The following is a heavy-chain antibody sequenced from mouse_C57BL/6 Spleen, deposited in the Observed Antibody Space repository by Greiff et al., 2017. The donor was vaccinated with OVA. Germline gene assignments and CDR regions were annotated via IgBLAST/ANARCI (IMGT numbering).Heavy chain of an antibody. V-gene: IGHV1-42*01. Sequence: EVMLVESGPELVKPGASVKISCKASGYSFTGYYMNWVKQSPEKSLEWIGEINPSTGGTTYNQKFKAKATLTVDKSSSTAYMQLKSLTSEDSAVYYCARYYGYAMDYWGQGTSVTVSS. CDR3: ARYYGYAMDY. J-gene: IGHJ4*01. D-gene: IGHD1-1*01. CDR1: GYSFTGYY. CDR2: INPSTGGT.